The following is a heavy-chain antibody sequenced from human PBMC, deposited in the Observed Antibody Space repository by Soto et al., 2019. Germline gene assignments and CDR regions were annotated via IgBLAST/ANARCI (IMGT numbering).Heavy chain of an antibody. CDR2: ISGSGGST. CDR3: AKVRDYTVTSDLPSYGMDV. V-gene: IGHV3-23*01. J-gene: IGHJ6*02. Sequence: PGGSLRLSCAASGFTFSSYAMSWVRQAPGKGLEWVSAISGSGGSTYCADSVKGRFTISRDNSKNTLYLQMNSLRAEDTAVYYCAKVRDYTVTSDLPSYGMDVWGQGPTVTLAS. CDR1: GFTFSSYA. D-gene: IGHD4-4*01.